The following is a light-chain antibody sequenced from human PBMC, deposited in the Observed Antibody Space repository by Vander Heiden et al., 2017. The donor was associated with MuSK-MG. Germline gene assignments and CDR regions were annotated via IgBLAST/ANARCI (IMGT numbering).Light chain of an antibody. V-gene: IGKV1-9*01. J-gene: IGKJ5*01. CDR2: SAS. CDR3: QQLSRYPRN. CDR1: EGISSY. Sequence: DIQLTQSPSFLSASAGDRVTITCRASEGISSYLAWYQQKPGKAPTLLIHSASVLQTGVPSRFSGSRSGTEFTLTITNLRPEDFATYYCQQLSRYPRNFGQGTRLEIK.